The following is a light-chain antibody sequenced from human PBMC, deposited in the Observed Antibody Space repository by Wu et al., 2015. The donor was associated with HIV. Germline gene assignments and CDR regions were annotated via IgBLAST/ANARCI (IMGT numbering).Light chain of an antibody. Sequence: DIVLTQSPGTLSLSPGERATLSCRASQTVSTSYLAWYQQKPGLAPRLLIYSASIRATGIPDRFSGSGSGTDFTLTISRLEPEDFAVYYCQQYGSSPPALYTFGQGTKLEIK. CDR1: QTVSTSY. CDR2: SAS. V-gene: IGKV3-20*01. CDR3: QQYGSSPPALYT. J-gene: IGKJ2*01.